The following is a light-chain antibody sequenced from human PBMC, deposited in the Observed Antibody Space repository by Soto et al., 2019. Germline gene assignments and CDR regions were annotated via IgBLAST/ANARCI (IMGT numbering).Light chain of an antibody. J-gene: IGKJ2*01. Sequence: DIPMTQSPSSLSASVGDRVTITCRASQTISNFLNWYQKKPGKAPTLLIYSASSLQRGVPANFSGSGSGADFTLTISHVRPEDLATYYCQQTYSALHTFGQGTKVEIK. V-gene: IGKV1-39*01. CDR1: QTISNF. CDR2: SAS. CDR3: QQTYSALHT.